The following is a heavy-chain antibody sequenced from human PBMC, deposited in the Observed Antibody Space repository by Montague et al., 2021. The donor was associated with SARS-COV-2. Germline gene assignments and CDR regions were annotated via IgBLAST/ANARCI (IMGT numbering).Heavy chain of an antibody. V-gene: IGHV4-39*01. CDR1: GASISGSGSCFY. CDR2: YHHSGSL. Sequence: SETLSLTCTVSGASISGSGSCFYWAWIRPSPGKGLEWIATYHHSGSLYYNPPLKSRVTISVDTSKTQFALKLRSIIAADTSVYSCARYAVWMVWTGELSELEGWGQGTLVSVSS. J-gene: IGHJ4*02. D-gene: IGHD1-26*01. CDR3: ARYAVWMVWTGELSELEG.